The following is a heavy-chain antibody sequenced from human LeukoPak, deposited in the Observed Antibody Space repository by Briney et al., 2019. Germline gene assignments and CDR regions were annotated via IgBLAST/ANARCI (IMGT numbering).Heavy chain of an antibody. CDR3: ARPKGAVAGTFPFDY. D-gene: IGHD6-19*01. Sequence: GGSLRLSCAASGFTFSSYWMSWVRQAPGKGLEGVANIKQDGREKYYVDSVKGRFTISRENAKNSLYLQMNSLRAEDTAVYYCARPKGAVAGTFPFDYWGQGTLVTVSS. J-gene: IGHJ4*02. CDR1: GFTFSSYW. V-gene: IGHV3-7*03. CDR2: IKQDGREK.